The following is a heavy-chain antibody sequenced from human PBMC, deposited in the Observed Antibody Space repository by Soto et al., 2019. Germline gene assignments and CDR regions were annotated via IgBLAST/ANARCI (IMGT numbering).Heavy chain of an antibody. V-gene: IGHV1-8*01. J-gene: IGHJ4*02. CDR2: MNPNSGNT. CDR3: ARGSQEGYGYRTYYFDY. Sequence: ASVKVSCKASGYTFTSYDINWVRQATGQGLEWMGWMNPNSGNTGYAQKLQGRVTMTRNTSISTAYKELSSLRYEDTAVYYCARGSQEGYGYRTYYFDYWGQGTLVTVSS. CDR1: GYTFTSYD. D-gene: IGHD5-18*01.